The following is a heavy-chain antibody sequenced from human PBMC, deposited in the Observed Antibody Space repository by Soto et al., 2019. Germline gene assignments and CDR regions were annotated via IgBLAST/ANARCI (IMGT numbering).Heavy chain of an antibody. CDR3: AREAGILEHKYGSLTGFDGMDV. Sequence: EVQLVESGGGLVQPAGSLRLSCAASGFNFSTSWMSWVRQAPGKGLEWVANIKQDGSEKYYGDSVKGRFTISRDNAKNSLNHQMNCLRVEETAVYYCAREAGILEHKYGSLTGFDGMDVWGEGTTVTVSS. CDR2: IKQDGSEK. J-gene: IGHJ6*04. V-gene: IGHV3-7*05. D-gene: IGHD3-9*01. CDR1: GFNFSTSW.